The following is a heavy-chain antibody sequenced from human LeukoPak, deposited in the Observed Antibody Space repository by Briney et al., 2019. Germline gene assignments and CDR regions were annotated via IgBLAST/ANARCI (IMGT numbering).Heavy chain of an antibody. CDR3: TTHSGGN. V-gene: IGHV3-66*01. D-gene: IGHD1-26*01. Sequence: PGGSLRLSCAASGFTVSSHYMTWVRQAPGRGLEWVSVIYTNGGTYYADSVKGRFTISRDNSKNTLYLQMNSLRAEDTAIYYCTTHSGGNWGQGTLVTVST. CDR2: IYTNGGT. CDR1: GFTVSSHY. J-gene: IGHJ4*02.